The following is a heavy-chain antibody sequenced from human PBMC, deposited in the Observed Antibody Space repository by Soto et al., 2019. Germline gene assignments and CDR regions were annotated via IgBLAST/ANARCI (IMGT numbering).Heavy chain of an antibody. CDR1: GFTFSDYY. CDR3: ARSRRPSFYSGSYFDS. CDR2: LSGMSAHI. V-gene: IGHV3-11*05. Sequence: QVQLVESGGGLVQPGGSLRLSCAASGFTFSDYYMSWIRQAPGKGLEWLAHLSGMSAHINYADSVKGLFTISRDNARNSLYLQMNSLRADDTAIYYCARSRRPSFYSGSYFDSWGQGTLVTVSS. J-gene: IGHJ4*02. D-gene: IGHD3-10*01.